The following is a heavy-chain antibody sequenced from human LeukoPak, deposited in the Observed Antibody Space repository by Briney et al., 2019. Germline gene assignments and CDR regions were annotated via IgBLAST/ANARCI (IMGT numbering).Heavy chain of an antibody. D-gene: IGHD5-18*01. J-gene: IGHJ4*02. Sequence: ASVKVSCKASGYTFTSYAMHWVRQAPGQRLEWMGWINAGNGNTKYSQKFQGRVTITRDTSASTAYMELSSLRSEDTAVYYCAKDIAWIQLWLGFGFDYWGQGTLVTVSS. CDR2: INAGNGNT. CDR1: GYTFTSYA. V-gene: IGHV1-3*01. CDR3: AKDIAWIQLWLGFGFDY.